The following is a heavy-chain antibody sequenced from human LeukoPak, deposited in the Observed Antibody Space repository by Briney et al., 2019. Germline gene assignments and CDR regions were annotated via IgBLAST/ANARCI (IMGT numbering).Heavy chain of an antibody. CDR3: VKWWGTNIEDY. J-gene: IGHJ4*02. CDR1: GFTFNNFA. Sequence: GGSLRLSCSASGFTFNNFAMHWVRQAPGKGLEYVSAITDNGVDTYYADSVKGRFTISRDNSKNTLYLQLSSLRAEDTAVYYCVKWWGTNIEDYWGQGTLVTVSS. V-gene: IGHV3-64D*06. CDR2: ITDNGVDT. D-gene: IGHD1-1*01.